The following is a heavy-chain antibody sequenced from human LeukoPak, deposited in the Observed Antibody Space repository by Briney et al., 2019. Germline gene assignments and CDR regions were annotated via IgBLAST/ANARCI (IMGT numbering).Heavy chain of an antibody. Sequence: SETLSLTCTVSGVSISSYHWSWIRQPPVKGLEWIGYIYNSGSTNYNPSLKSRVTISVDTSKNQFSLKLSSVTAADTAVYYCASGRVAVNRARGYCSSTSCYLAYYYGMDVWGQGTTVTVSS. CDR3: ASGRVAVNRARGYCSSTSCYLAYYYGMDV. D-gene: IGHD2-2*01. CDR1: GVSISSYH. J-gene: IGHJ6*02. V-gene: IGHV4-59*12. CDR2: IYNSGST.